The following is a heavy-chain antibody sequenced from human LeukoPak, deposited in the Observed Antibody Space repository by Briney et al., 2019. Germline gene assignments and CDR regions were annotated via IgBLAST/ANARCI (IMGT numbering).Heavy chain of an antibody. CDR1: GYTFTSYD. CDR2: KNPNSGNT. V-gene: IGHV1-8*01. Sequence: GASVKVSCKASGYTFTSYDINWVRQATGQGLEWMGWKNPNSGNTGYAQKFQGRVTMTRNTSISTAYMELGSLRSEDTAVYYCARGDALTPFDYWGQGTLVTVSS. D-gene: IGHD1-14*01. J-gene: IGHJ4*02. CDR3: ARGDALTPFDY.